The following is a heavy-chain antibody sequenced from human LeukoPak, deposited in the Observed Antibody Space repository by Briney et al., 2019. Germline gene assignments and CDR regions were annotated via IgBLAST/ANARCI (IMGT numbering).Heavy chain of an antibody. CDR3: AKDSSSSPYYFDY. CDR1: GFTFSNYA. D-gene: IGHD6-6*01. J-gene: IGHJ4*02. V-gene: IGHV3-23*01. Sequence: GGSLRLSCAASGFTFSNYAMSWVRQAPGKGPEWVSGISSGGGSSYFADSVKGRFTISRDNSKNTLYMQMNSLRAEDTAVYYCAKDSSSSPYYFDYWGQGTLVTVSS. CDR2: ISSGGGSS.